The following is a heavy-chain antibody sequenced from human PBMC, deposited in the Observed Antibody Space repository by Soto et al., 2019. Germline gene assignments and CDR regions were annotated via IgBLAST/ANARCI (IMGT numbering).Heavy chain of an antibody. D-gene: IGHD6-25*01. Sequence: PSETLSLTCAIYGGSFSGYHWSWIRQPPGKGLEWIGEINRSGSTDYNPSLKSRVTISVDTSKNQFSLKLSSVTAADTAVYYCARPHGGSSGWDNWFDPWGQGTLVT. CDR3: ARPHGGSSGWDNWFDP. CDR1: GGSFSGYH. J-gene: IGHJ5*02. V-gene: IGHV4-34*01. CDR2: INRSGST.